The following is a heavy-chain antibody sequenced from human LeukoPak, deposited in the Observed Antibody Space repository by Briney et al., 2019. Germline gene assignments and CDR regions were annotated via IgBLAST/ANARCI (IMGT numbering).Heavy chain of an antibody. CDR1: GGSFSGYY. V-gene: IGHV4-34*01. CDR2: INHSGST. Sequence: KPSETLSLTCAVYGGSFSGYYWSWIRQPPGKGLEWIGEINHSGSTNYNPSLKSRVTISVDTSKNQFSLKLSSVTAADTAVYYCARASPGYQLLYSAFDIWGQGTMVTVSS. J-gene: IGHJ3*02. CDR3: ARASPGYQLLYSAFDI. D-gene: IGHD2-2*02.